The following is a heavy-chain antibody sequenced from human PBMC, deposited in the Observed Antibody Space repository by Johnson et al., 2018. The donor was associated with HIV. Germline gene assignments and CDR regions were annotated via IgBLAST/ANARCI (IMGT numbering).Heavy chain of an antibody. CDR3: ARDETPGAFDI. Sequence: VQLVESGGGLVQPGGSLRLSCAASGFSFGDYWMTWVRQAPGKGLEWVANIKGDGSEKYYVDSVKGRFTVSRDNTRNTLCLQMDSLRAEETAVYYCARDETPGAFDIWGQGTMVTVSS. CDR1: GFSFGDYW. CDR2: IKGDGSEK. V-gene: IGHV3-7*01. J-gene: IGHJ3*02.